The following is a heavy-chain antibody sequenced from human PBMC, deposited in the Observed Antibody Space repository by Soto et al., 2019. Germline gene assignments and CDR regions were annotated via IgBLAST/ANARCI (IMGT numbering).Heavy chain of an antibody. CDR1: GFTFSSYG. J-gene: IGHJ4*02. V-gene: IGHV3-33*01. Sequence: PGGSLRLSCAASGFTFSSYGMHWVRQAPGKGLEWVAVIWYDGSNKYYADSVKGRFTISRDNSKNTLYLQMNSLRAEDTAVYYCTRDYDSSGYPRYYFDYWGQGP. D-gene: IGHD3-22*01. CDR2: IWYDGSNK. CDR3: TRDYDSSGYPRYYFDY.